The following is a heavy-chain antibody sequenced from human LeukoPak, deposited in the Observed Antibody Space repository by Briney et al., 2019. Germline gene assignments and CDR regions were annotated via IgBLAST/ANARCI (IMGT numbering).Heavy chain of an antibody. D-gene: IGHD3-22*01. J-gene: IGHJ4*02. CDR3: AKERDSSGYFDY. V-gene: IGHV3-23*01. CDR2: ISGSGGGT. Sequence: GGSLRLSCAASGFTFSSYAMSWVRQAPGKGLEWVSAISGSGGGTYYADSVKGRFTTSRDNSKKILYLQMNSLRVEDTALYYCAKERDSSGYFDYWGQGTLVTASS. CDR1: GFTFSSYA.